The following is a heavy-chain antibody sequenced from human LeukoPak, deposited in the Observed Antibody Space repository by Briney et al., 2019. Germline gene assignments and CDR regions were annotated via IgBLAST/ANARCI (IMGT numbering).Heavy chain of an antibody. CDR1: GGSFSDYY. CDR3: ARGSDTAAGLY. V-gene: IGHV4-34*01. Sequence: PAETLSLTCAVYGGSFSDYYWRWIRQPPGKGLEWIGEINHSGNTNYTASLKTRDSISVDSSKNQFSLMVSSVTAADTAVYYCARGSDTAAGLYWGQGTLVTVSS. CDR2: INHSGNT. D-gene: IGHD6-13*01. J-gene: IGHJ4*02.